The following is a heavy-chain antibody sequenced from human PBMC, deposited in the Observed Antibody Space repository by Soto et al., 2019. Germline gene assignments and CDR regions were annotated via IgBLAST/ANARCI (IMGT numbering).Heavy chain of an antibody. CDR3: AKRRGAGGHFDY. CDR1: GSTFSSYP. CDR2: VSIGGST. V-gene: IGHV3-23*01. Sequence: DVQLLESGGGLLQPEGSRSLSCPASGSTFSSYPMGGVRKGPGKGLEWVAVVSIGGSTHYADSVRGRFTISRDNSKNTLSLQMNSLTAEDTAVYFCAKRRGAGGHFDYWGQGALVTVSS. D-gene: IGHD2-15*01. J-gene: IGHJ4*02.